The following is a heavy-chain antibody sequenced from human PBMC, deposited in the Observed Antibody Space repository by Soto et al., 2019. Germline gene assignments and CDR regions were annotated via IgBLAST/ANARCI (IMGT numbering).Heavy chain of an antibody. D-gene: IGHD4-17*01. CDR3: AKDIDYGDHGYFQH. Sequence: EVQLVESGGGLVQPGRSLRLSCEASGFTFDDYAMHWVRQAPGKGLEWVSGISWNSGSIGYADSVKGRFTISRDNAKNSLYLQMNSLRAEDTALYYCAKDIDYGDHGYFQHWRQGTLVTVSS. CDR1: GFTFDDYA. J-gene: IGHJ1*01. V-gene: IGHV3-9*01. CDR2: ISWNSGSI.